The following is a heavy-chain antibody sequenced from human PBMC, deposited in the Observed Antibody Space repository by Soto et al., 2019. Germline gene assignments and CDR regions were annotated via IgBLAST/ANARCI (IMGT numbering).Heavy chain of an antibody. CDR2: INHSGST. Sequence: KPSETLSLTCYVYGWSFSAYYWSWIRQPPGAGLEWIGEINHSGSTNYNPSLKSRVTISVDTSKNQFSLKLSSVTAADTAVYYCARGIYHAGYCSSTSCPTNLYYFDYWGQG. J-gene: IGHJ4*02. V-gene: IGHV4-34*01. CDR3: ARGIYHAGYCSSTSCPTNLYYFDY. CDR1: GWSFSAYY. D-gene: IGHD2-2*03.